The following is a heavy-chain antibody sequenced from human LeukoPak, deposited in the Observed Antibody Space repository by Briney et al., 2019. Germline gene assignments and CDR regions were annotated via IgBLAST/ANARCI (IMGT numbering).Heavy chain of an antibody. CDR2: RCGSGEMT. J-gene: IGHJ4*02. V-gene: IGHV3-23*01. D-gene: IGHD3-22*01. Sequence: GSLRLSCAFSGFTFSAYAMSWVRQAPGKGLEWVSARCGSGEMTYYPGSVKGRFSIYRDTSKHTLHLQMNSLRAEDTAVYYCAKGAMPYYDGSGYNYFDYWGEGTLVTVSS. CDR1: GFTFSAYA. CDR3: AKGAMPYYDGSGYNYFDY.